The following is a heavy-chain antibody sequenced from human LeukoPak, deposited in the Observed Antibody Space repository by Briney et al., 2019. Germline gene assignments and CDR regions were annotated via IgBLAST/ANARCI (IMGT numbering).Heavy chain of an antibody. J-gene: IGHJ4*02. CDR2: IYYSGST. V-gene: IGHV4-39*01. Sequence: SSETLSLTCTVSGGSISSSSYYWGWIRQPPGKELEWIGSIYYSGSTYYNPSLKSRVTISVDTSKNQFSLKLSSVTAADTAVYYCARQLVDTAMVAGDYWGQGTLVIVSS. CDR1: GGSISSSSYY. D-gene: IGHD5-18*01. CDR3: ARQLVDTAMVAGDY.